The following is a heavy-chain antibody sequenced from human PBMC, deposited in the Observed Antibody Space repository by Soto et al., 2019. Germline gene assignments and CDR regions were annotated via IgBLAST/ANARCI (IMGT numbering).Heavy chain of an antibody. D-gene: IGHD2-15*01. CDR1: GFTFSNYW. Sequence: GGSLRPSCAASGFTFSNYWMTWVRQAPGKGLEWVANIKEDGSEKHYVDSVKGRFTISRDNAKNSLYLQMNSLRVEDTAVYFCSRDVVVGAKALNYWGQGALVTVSS. V-gene: IGHV3-7*01. CDR2: IKEDGSEK. CDR3: SRDVVVGAKALNY. J-gene: IGHJ4*02.